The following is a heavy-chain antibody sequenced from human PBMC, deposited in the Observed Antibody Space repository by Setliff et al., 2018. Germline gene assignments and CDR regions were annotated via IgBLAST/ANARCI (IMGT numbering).Heavy chain of an antibody. CDR3: LRLVRYCTKIACQATSGDEV. CDR1: GYTLSNSI. D-gene: IGHD2-8*01. CDR2: ISAYNGKT. V-gene: IGHV1-18*04. J-gene: IGHJ4*02. Sequence: ASVKVSCKASGYTLSNSILSWVRQAPGQGLEWVGWISAYNGKTYSAQKFQDRVTLTTDTSTNMGYLGLRDLRSDDTAVYYCLRLVRYCTKIACQATSGDEVWGLGTLVTVSS.